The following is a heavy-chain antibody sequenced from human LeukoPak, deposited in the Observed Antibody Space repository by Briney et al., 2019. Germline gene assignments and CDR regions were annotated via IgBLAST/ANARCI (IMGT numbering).Heavy chain of an antibody. J-gene: IGHJ4*02. CDR2: IWYDGSNE. CDR1: GFTFSNYA. Sequence: GGSLRLSCAASGFTFSNYAMHWVRQAPGKGLECVALIWYDGSNEFYAGSVKGRFTISRDNSKNTPYLQMNSLRAEDTAIYYCAREAGYDTGGYPRDYWGQGTLVTVSS. V-gene: IGHV3-33*01. CDR3: AREAGYDTGGYPRDY. D-gene: IGHD2-8*02.